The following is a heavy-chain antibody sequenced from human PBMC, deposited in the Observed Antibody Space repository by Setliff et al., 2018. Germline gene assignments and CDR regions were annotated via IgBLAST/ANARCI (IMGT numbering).Heavy chain of an antibody. J-gene: IGHJ5*02. CDR2: IKSKAYGGTT. CDR3: TRGRFDP. V-gene: IGHV3-49*04. CDR1: GFTFSGDW. Sequence: PGGSLRLSCAASGFTFSGDWMHWVRQAPGKGLEWVGFIKSKAYGGTTEYAASVKGRFTISRDDSKSIAYLQMNSLKTEDTAVYYCTRGRFDPWGQGTLVTVSS.